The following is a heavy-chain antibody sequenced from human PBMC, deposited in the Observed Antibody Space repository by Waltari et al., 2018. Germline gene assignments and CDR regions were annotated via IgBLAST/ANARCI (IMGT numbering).Heavy chain of an antibody. CDR3: ARGGYSSSPGY. Sequence: QVQLVQSGAAVQKPGASVKVPCQVSGYTLTELSMHWGRQAPGKGLAWMGGFDPEDGETIYEQKFQGRVTMTEDTSTDTAYRELSSLRSEDTAVYYCARGGYSSSPGYWGQGTLVTVSS. D-gene: IGHD6-13*01. CDR2: FDPEDGET. V-gene: IGHV1-24*01. CDR1: GYTLTELS. J-gene: IGHJ4*02.